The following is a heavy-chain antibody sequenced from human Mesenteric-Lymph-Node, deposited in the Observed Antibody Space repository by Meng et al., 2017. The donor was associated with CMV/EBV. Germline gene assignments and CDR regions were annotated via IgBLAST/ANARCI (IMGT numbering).Heavy chain of an antibody. J-gene: IGHJ6*02. CDR1: GYIFTDYY. V-gene: IGHV1-2*02. Sequence: ASVTVSCKTSGYIFTDYYLHWVRQAPGQGLEWMGWINPNSDATKYAQKFQGRVTMTRDTSISTAYMDLISLRSDDTAIYYCARANPHLLGIWGGMDVWGQGTTVTVSS. CDR2: INPNSDAT. D-gene: IGHD7-27*01. CDR3: ARANPHLLGIWGGMDV.